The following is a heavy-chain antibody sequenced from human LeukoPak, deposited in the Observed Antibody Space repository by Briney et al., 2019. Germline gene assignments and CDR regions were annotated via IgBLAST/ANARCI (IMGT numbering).Heavy chain of an antibody. V-gene: IGHV3-11*06. CDR3: ARGNRPPDY. J-gene: IGHJ4*01. CDR1: GFTFSDYY. CDR2: ISGSSKYI. Sequence: PGGSLSLSCAASGFTFSDYYMSWIRQAPGKGLEWVSYISGSSKYINYADSVKGRFTISRDNAKNSLYLQMNSLRAEDTAVYYCARGNRPPDYWGHRTPFSVSS.